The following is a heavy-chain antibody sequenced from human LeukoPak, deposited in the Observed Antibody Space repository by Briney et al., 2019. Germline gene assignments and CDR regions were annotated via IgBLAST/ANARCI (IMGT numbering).Heavy chain of an antibody. CDR2: ISGSGGST. CDR3: AKDHRAAYSSSWYDSVVP. CDR1: GFTFSSYA. Sequence: QPGGSLRLSCAASGFTFSSYAMSWVRQAPGKGLEWVSAISGSGGSTYYADSVKGRFTISRDNSKNTLYLQMNSLRAEDTAVYYCAKDHRAAYSSSWYDSVVPWGQGTLVTVSS. D-gene: IGHD6-13*01. J-gene: IGHJ5*02. V-gene: IGHV3-23*01.